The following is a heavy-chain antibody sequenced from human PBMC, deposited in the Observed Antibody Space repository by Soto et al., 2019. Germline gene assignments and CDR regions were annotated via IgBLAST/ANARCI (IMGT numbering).Heavy chain of an antibody. CDR3: ARALILTGYYIHDAFDI. J-gene: IGHJ3*02. Sequence: SETLSLTCTVSGGSITSVSYYWSWIRQHPGKGPEWIGYIHSSGSTYYNPSLKSRMTMSMDTSKNQFSLKLSSATAADTAVYYCARALILTGYYIHDAFDIWGQGTMVTVSS. V-gene: IGHV4-31*03. CDR2: IHSSGST. CDR1: GGSITSVSYY. D-gene: IGHD3-9*01.